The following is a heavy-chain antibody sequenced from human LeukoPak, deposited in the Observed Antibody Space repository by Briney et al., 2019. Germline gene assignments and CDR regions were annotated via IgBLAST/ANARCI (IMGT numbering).Heavy chain of an antibody. Sequence: GGSLRLSRAASGFTFSSYGMSWVRQAPGKGLEWVSAISGSGGSTYYADSVKGRFTISRDNSKNTLYLQMNSLRAEDTAVYYCARERSGWLFDYWGQGTLVTVSS. CDR3: ARERSGWLFDY. J-gene: IGHJ4*02. D-gene: IGHD6-19*01. CDR1: GFTFSSYG. CDR2: ISGSGGST. V-gene: IGHV3-23*01.